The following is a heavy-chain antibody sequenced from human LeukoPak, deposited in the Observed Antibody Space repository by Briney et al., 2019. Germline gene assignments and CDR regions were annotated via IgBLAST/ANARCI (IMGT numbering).Heavy chain of an antibody. CDR2: ISGYSGNT. Sequence: ASVKVSCKASGYTFTSYGISWVRQAPGQGLEWMGRISGYSGNTNYAQKFQGRVTMTTDTSTSTAYMELRSLRSDDTAVYYCARDLEECASASCYAGLVFNYYGMDVWGQGTTVTVSS. CDR1: GYTFTSYG. V-gene: IGHV1-18*01. CDR3: ARDLEECASASCYAGLVFNYYGMDV. D-gene: IGHD2-2*01. J-gene: IGHJ6*02.